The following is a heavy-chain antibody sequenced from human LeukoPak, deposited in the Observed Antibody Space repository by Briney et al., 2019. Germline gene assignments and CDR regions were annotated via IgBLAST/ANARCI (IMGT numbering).Heavy chain of an antibody. D-gene: IGHD6-13*01. J-gene: IGHJ3*02. Sequence: ASVKVSCKTSGYTFTGYYMHWVRQAPGQGLEWMGWINLNSGGTNYAQKFQGRVTMTRDTSISTAYMELSRLRSDDAAVYYCAKAGAALRDAFDIWGQGTMVTVSS. CDR3: AKAGAALRDAFDI. V-gene: IGHV1-2*02. CDR1: GYTFTGYY. CDR2: INLNSGGT.